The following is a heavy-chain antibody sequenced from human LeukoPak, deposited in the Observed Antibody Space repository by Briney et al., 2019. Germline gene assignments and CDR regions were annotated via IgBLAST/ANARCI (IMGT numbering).Heavy chain of an antibody. CDR2: ISYDGSNK. CDR3: ARDRLNYDSSGYYS. D-gene: IGHD3-22*01. V-gene: IGHV3-30*01. Sequence: PGGSLRLSCAASGFTFSSYAMHWVRQAPGKGVEWVAVISYDGSNKYYADSVKGRFTISRDNSKNTLYLQMNSLRAEDTAVYYCARDRLNYDSSGYYSWGQGTLATVSS. J-gene: IGHJ4*02. CDR1: GFTFSSYA.